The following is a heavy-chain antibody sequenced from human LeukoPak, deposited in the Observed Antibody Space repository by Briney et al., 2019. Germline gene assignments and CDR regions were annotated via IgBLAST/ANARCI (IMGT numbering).Heavy chain of an antibody. V-gene: IGHV3-30*04. CDR3: ARLAGIAAAGTLSYFDY. J-gene: IGHJ4*02. Sequence: GRSLRLSCAASGFTFSSYAMHWVGQAPGKGLEWGAVISYDGSNKYYADSVKGRFTISRDNSKNTLYLQMNSLRAEDTAVYYCARLAGIAAAGTLSYFDYWGQGTLVTVSS. D-gene: IGHD6-13*01. CDR2: ISYDGSNK. CDR1: GFTFSSYA.